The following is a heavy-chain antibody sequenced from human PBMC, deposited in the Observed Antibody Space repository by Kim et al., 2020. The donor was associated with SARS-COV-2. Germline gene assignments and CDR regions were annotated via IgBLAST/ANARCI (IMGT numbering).Heavy chain of an antibody. V-gene: IGHV4-39*01. J-gene: IGHJ4*02. D-gene: IGHD6-13*01. CDR3: ARHLSGSSWFDY. Sequence: CDNPYLKGRVTLSVETSKNQFSLKLSSVTAADTAVFYCARHLSGSSWFDYWGQGSLVTVSS.